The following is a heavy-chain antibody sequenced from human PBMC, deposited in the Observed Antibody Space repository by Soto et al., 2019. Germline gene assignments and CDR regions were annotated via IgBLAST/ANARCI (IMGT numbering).Heavy chain of an antibody. CDR3: ARDRVGSYCSGGSCYSGAFDI. Sequence: ASVKVSCKASGYTFTSYAMHWVRQAPGQRLEWMGWINAGNGNTKYSQKFQGRVTITRDTSASTAYMELSSLRFKDTAAYYCARDRVGSYCSGGSCYSGAFDIWGQGTMVTVSS. J-gene: IGHJ3*02. V-gene: IGHV1-3*01. CDR2: INAGNGNT. CDR1: GYTFTSYA. D-gene: IGHD2-15*01.